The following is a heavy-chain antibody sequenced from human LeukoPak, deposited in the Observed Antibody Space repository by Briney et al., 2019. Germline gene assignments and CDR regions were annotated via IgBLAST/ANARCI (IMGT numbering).Heavy chain of an antibody. J-gene: IGHJ4*02. CDR1: AFTFSSSA. D-gene: IGHD6-19*01. V-gene: IGHV3-23*01. CDR3: ARDAARYGSGWYYDF. Sequence: GSQRLSCATSAFTFSSSAMSWVRQAPGKGLEWVSAISSDGGNTYYADSVKGRFTISRDNSRNTLYLQMNSLRAEDTAVYYCARDAARYGSGWYYDFWGQGTLVTVSS. CDR2: ISSDGGNT.